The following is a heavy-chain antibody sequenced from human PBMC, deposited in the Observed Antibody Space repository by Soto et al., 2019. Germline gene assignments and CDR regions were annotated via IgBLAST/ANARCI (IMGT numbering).Heavy chain of an antibody. V-gene: IGHV1-8*01. Sequence: ASVKVSGKASGYTFTSYDINWVRQATGQGLEWMGWMNPNSGNTGYAQKFQGRVTMTRNTSISTAYMELSSLRSEDTAVYYCARIALYYCSGGSCAFDYWGQGTLVTVSS. CDR2: MNPNSGNT. CDR1: GYTFTSYD. CDR3: ARIALYYCSGGSCAFDY. D-gene: IGHD2-15*01. J-gene: IGHJ4*02.